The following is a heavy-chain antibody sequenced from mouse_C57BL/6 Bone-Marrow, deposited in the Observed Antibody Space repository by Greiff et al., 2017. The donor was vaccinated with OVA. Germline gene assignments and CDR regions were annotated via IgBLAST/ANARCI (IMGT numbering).Heavy chain of an antibody. Sequence: QVQLKESGAELVRPGTSVKVSCKASGYAFTNYLIEWVKQRPGQGLEWIGVIYPGSGGTNYNEKFKGKATLTADKSSSTAYMQLSSLTSEDSAVYFCARSRLRPDYWGQGTTLTVSS. J-gene: IGHJ2*01. CDR2: IYPGSGGT. V-gene: IGHV1-54*01. CDR3: ARSRLRPDY. CDR1: GYAFTNYL. D-gene: IGHD2-4*01.